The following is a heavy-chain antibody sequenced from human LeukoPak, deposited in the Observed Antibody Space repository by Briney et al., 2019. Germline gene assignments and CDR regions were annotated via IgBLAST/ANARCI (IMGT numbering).Heavy chain of an antibody. CDR1: GYTFTNYA. J-gene: IGHJ4*02. CDR3: ASGLITIVQGATDF. CDR2: INAGNGNT. V-gene: IGHV1-3*01. Sequence: ASVKVSCKASGYTFTNYAIHWVRQAPGQRLEWMGRINAGNGNTKYSQKFQGRVTITRDTSASTAYMELSSLRSEDTALYYCASGLITIVQGATDFWGQGTLVTVSS. D-gene: IGHD3-10*01.